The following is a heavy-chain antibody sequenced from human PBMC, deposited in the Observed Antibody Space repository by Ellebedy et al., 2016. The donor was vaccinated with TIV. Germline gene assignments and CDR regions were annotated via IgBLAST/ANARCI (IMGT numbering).Heavy chain of an antibody. CDR1: GYSFTSYW. CDR3: ARLEYSSSWYDLQH. V-gene: IGHV5-51*01. D-gene: IGHD6-13*01. Sequence: GGSLRLSXKGSGYSFTSYWIGWVRQMPGKGLEWMGIIYPGDSDTRYSPSFQGQVTISADKSISTAYLQWSSLKASDTAMYYCARLEYSSSWYDLQHWGQGTLVTVSS. CDR2: IYPGDSDT. J-gene: IGHJ1*01.